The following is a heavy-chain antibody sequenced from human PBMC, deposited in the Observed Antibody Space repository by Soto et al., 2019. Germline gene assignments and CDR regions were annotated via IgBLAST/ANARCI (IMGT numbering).Heavy chain of an antibody. D-gene: IGHD2-21*02. CDR2: IYYSGST. V-gene: IGHV4-59*08. Sequence: QVQLQESGPGLVKPSETLSLTCTVSGGSISSYYWSWIRQPPGKGLEWIGYIYYSGSTNYNPSLKSRVTISVDTSKNQFSLKLSSVTAADTAVYYCARHSSGDYAVHCYYYYMDVWGKGTTVTVSS. CDR1: GGSISSYY. CDR3: ARHSSGDYAVHCYYYYMDV. J-gene: IGHJ6*03.